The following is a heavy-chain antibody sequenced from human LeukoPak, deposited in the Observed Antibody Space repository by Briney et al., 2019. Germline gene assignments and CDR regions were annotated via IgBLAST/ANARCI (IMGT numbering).Heavy chain of an antibody. CDR3: AICGGDCYPPAHYFDY. CDR1: GGTFSSYA. CDR2: IIPIFGTA. J-gene: IGHJ4*02. D-gene: IGHD2-21*01. V-gene: IGHV1-69*13. Sequence: SVKVSCKASGGTFSSYAISWVRQAPGQGLELMGGIIPIFGTANYAQKFQGRVTITADESTSTAYMELSSLRSEDTAVYYCAICGGDCYPPAHYFDYWGQGTLVTVSS.